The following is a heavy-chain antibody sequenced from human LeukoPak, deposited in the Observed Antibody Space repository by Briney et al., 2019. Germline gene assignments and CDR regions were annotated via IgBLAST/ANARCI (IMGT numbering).Heavy chain of an antibody. CDR3: ARFIWSDPTPAY. CDR1: GGTFSSYA. Sequence: ASVKVSCKASGGTFSSYAISWVRQAPGQGLEWMGGIIPIFGTANYAQKFQGRVTITTDESTSTAYMELSSLRSDDTAVYYCARFIWSDPTPAYWGQGTLVTVSS. D-gene: IGHD3-3*01. V-gene: IGHV1-69*05. J-gene: IGHJ4*02. CDR2: IIPIFGTA.